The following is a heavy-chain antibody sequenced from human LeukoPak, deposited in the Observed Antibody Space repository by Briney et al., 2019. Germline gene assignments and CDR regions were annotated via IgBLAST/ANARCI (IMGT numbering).Heavy chain of an antibody. Sequence: SVKVSCKASGGTFISYAISWVRQAPGQGLEWMGRIIPILGIANYAQKFQGRVTITADKSTSTAYMELSSLRSEDTAVYYCARSEPNWNDVSYWGQGTLVTVSS. CDR1: GGTFISYA. D-gene: IGHD1-1*01. CDR3: ARSEPNWNDVSY. V-gene: IGHV1-69*04. J-gene: IGHJ4*02. CDR2: IIPILGIA.